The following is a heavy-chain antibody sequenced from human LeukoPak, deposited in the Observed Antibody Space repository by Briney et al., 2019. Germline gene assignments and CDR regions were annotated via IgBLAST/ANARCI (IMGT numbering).Heavy chain of an antibody. CDR2: ICSGGST. CDR3: ARDWDY. V-gene: IGHV3-66*02. D-gene: IGHD2-21*01. J-gene: IGHJ4*02. CDR1: GFTFSNYA. Sequence: GGSLRLSCVFSGFTFSNYAMSWVRQAPGKGLEWVSVICSGGSTYYADSVKGRFTISRDNSKNTLYLQMNSLRAEDTAVYYCARDWDYWGQGTLVTVSS.